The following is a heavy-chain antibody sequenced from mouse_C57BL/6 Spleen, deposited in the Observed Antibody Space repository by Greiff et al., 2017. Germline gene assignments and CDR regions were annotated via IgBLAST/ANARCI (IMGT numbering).Heavy chain of an antibody. CDR1: GYTFTSYW. CDR3: ATSWLLPPYAMDY. V-gene: IGHV1-59*01. Sequence: QVQLQQPGAELVRPGTSVKLSCKASGYTFTSYWMHWVKQRPGQGLEWIGVIDPSDSYTNYNQKFKGKATLTVDTSSSTAYMQLSSLTSEDSAVYYCATSWLLPPYAMDYWGQGTSVTVSS. D-gene: IGHD2-3*01. J-gene: IGHJ4*01. CDR2: IDPSDSYT.